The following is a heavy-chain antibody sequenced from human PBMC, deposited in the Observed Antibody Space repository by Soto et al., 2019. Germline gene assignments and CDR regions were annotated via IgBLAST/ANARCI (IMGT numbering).Heavy chain of an antibody. CDR3: ERLKAAADQILDY. Sequence: EVQLVESGGGLVQPGGSLRLSCAASGFSFSSYGMNWVRQAPGKGLEWVSYISSTSTIAYADSVKGRFTVSRDNAKNSVYLQMDSLGVEDTAVYFSERLKAAADQILDYWGQGTLVTVSS. CDR1: GFSFSSYG. CDR2: ISSTSTI. V-gene: IGHV3-48*01. J-gene: IGHJ4*02. D-gene: IGHD6-13*01.